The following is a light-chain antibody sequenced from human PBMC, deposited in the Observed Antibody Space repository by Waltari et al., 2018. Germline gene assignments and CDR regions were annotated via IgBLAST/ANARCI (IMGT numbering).Light chain of an antibody. V-gene: IGKV2-30*01. J-gene: IGKJ2*01. CDR2: KVS. CDR3: RQGTNGWYT. CDR1: QSLVYSDVNTH. Sequence: DDVMFQSPLSLPAIPGEPASTPSNTSQSLVYSDVNTHLNWFHQKPGQSPWRLIYKVSNRDPGVPDGFSGSGSGNDFILKISGVEAKDVGVYYCRQGTNGWYTFGQGTKLDI.